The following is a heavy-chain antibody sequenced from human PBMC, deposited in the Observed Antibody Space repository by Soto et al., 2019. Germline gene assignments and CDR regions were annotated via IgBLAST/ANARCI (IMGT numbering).Heavy chain of an antibody. CDR1: GGSISSYY. Sequence: QVQLQESGPGLVKPSETLSLTCTVSGGSISSYYWSWIRQPPGKGLEWIGYIYYSGSTNYNPSLKSRVTISVDTSKNQFSLKLSSVTAADTDVYYCARFNLYFDLLGRGTLVTVSS. J-gene: IGHJ2*01. CDR2: IYYSGST. V-gene: IGHV4-59*08. CDR3: ARFNLYFDL.